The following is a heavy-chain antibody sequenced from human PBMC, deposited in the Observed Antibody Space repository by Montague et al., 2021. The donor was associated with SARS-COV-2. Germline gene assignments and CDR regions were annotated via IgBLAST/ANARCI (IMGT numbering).Heavy chain of an antibody. CDR1: GGSITSNSYY. Sequence: SETLSLTCTVSGGSITSNSYYWVWIPPPPGQELEWIVNIYYSANTHSTPSLKSRVTTSVAPSQIQFSLKLSSVTAADTSVWYCARHGVFWAAAAGTVDPWGQGTLVTVSS. D-gene: IGHD6-13*01. CDR2: IYYSANT. J-gene: IGHJ5*02. CDR3: ARHGVFWAAAAGTVDP. V-gene: IGHV4-39*01.